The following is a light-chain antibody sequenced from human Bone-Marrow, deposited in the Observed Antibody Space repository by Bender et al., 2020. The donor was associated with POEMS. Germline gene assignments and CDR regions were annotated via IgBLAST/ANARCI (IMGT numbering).Light chain of an antibody. Sequence: QSVLTQPPSVSGTPGQSITISCAGTSSDVGSYDLVSWYQQHPGKAPKLMIYEGSKRPSGVSNRFSGSKSGNTASLTISGLQAEDEADYYCCSYADNSVWVFGGGTKLTVL. V-gene: IGLV2-23*01. CDR1: SSDVGSYDL. CDR2: EGS. CDR3: CSYADNSVWV. J-gene: IGLJ3*02.